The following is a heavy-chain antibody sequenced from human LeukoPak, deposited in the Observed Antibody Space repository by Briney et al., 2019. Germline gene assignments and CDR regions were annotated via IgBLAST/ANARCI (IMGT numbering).Heavy chain of an antibody. CDR1: GFTFSSYA. V-gene: IGHV3-30-3*01. CDR2: ISYDGSNK. CDR3: ARVIPAAILGMDV. Sequence: GGSLRLSCAASGFTFSSYAMHWVRQAPGKGLEWVAVISYDGSNKHYADSVKGRFTISRDNSKNTLYLQMNSLRAEDTAVYYCARVIPAAILGMDVWGQGTTVTVSS. D-gene: IGHD2-2*02. J-gene: IGHJ6*02.